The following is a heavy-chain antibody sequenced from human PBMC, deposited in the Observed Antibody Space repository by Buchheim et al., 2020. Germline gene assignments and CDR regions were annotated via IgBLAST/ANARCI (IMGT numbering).Heavy chain of an antibody. J-gene: IGHJ6*02. CDR3: AKDIASPIVATITEGMDYYYGMDV. CDR2: ISYDGSNK. CDR1: GFTFSSYG. V-gene: IGHV3-30*18. Sequence: QVQLVESGGGVVQPGRSLRLSCAASGFTFSSYGMHWVRQAPGKGLEWVAVISYDGSNKYYADSVKGRFTISRDNSKNTLYLQMNSLRAEDTAVYYCAKDIASPIVATITEGMDYYYGMDVWGQGTT. D-gene: IGHD5-12*01.